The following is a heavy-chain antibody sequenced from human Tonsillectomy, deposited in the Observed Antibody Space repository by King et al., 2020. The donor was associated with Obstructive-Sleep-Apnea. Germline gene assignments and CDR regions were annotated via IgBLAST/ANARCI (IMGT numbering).Heavy chain of an antibody. D-gene: IGHD1-26*01. CDR1: GFTFSSYA. V-gene: IGHV3-23*04. CDR3: AKDLEWEWELVSPFDI. Sequence: VQLVESGGGLVQPGGSLRLSCAASGFTFSSYAMSWVRQAPGKGLEWVSTISGRGDSTYYADSVKGRFTISRDNSKNTLYLQMNSLRAEDTAVYYCAKDLEWEWELVSPFDIRGQGTMVTVSS. J-gene: IGHJ3*02. CDR2: ISGRGDST.